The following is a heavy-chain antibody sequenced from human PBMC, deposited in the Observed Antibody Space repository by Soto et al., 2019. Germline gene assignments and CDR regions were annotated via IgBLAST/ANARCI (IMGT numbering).Heavy chain of an antibody. Sequence: KTSETLSLTCTVSGGSISSYYWTWIRQPPGKGLEWIGYIYYSGSTNYNPSLKSRVTISVDTSKSQFSLKLNSVTAADTAVYYCARGPTVNYYYYGMDVWGQGTTVTVSS. J-gene: IGHJ6*02. CDR1: GGSISSYY. D-gene: IGHD4-4*01. CDR2: IYYSGST. V-gene: IGHV4-59*01. CDR3: ARGPTVNYYYYGMDV.